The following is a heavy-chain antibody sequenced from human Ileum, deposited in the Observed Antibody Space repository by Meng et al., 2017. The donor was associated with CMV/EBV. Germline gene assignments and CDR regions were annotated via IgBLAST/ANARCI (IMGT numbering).Heavy chain of an antibody. J-gene: IGHJ4*02. CDR1: SLTSSPVG. CDR3: VHRKDYGGNWNGGSADC. V-gene: IGHV2-5*02. D-gene: IGHD1-1*01. CDR2: IYWDDDK. Sequence: SLTSSPVGVGWIRQPTGKALEWLAFIYWDDDKRYNPSLRNRLTITKDVPRNQVVLTMTNIDPADTATYYCVHRKDYGGNWNGGSADCWGQGALVTVSS.